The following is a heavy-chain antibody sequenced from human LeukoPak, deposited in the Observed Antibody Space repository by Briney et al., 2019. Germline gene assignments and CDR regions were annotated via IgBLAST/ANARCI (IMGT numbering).Heavy chain of an antibody. CDR3: ARRPSYDSSGYLWYYFDY. CDR1: RYSFTSYW. V-gene: IGHV5-51*01. Sequence: GESLKISCKGSRYSFTSYWIGWVRPMPGKGLEWMGIIYPGDSDTRYSPSFQGQVTISADKSISTAYLQWSSLKASDTAMYYCARRPSYDSSGYLWYYFDYWGQGTLVTVSS. CDR2: IYPGDSDT. D-gene: IGHD3-22*01. J-gene: IGHJ4*02.